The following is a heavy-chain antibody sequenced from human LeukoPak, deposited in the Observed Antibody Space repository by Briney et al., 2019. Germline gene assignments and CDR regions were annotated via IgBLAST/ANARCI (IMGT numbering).Heavy chain of an antibody. V-gene: IGHV1-46*01. CDR3: ARDGGYSSGYYRGLY. D-gene: IGHD6-19*01. J-gene: IGHJ4*02. CDR2: INPTSGST. CDR1: GYTFTSYF. Sequence: ASVKLSCKASGYTFTSYFLHWVRQAPGQGLEWLGIINPTSGSTTYAQKFLGRVTVTRDRSTSTVYMGLNSLRSEDTAVYYCARDGGYSSGYYRGLYWGQGTLVTVSS.